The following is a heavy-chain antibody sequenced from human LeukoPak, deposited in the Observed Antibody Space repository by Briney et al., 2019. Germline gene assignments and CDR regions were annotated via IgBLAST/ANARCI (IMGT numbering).Heavy chain of an antibody. D-gene: IGHD1-26*01. V-gene: IGHV3-30*02. CDR1: GFTFSSYG. CDR2: IRYVGSDK. Sequence: GGSLGLSCAASGFTFSSYGMHWVRQAPGKGLEWVAFIRYVGSDKHYADSVKGRFTISRDNSKDTLYLQMNSLGAEDTAVYYCAKDLELAPFDYWGQGTLVTVSS. CDR3: AKDLELAPFDY. J-gene: IGHJ4*02.